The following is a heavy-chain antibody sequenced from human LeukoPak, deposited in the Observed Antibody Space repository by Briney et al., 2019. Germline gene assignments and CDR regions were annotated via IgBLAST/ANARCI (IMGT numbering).Heavy chain of an antibody. J-gene: IGHJ4*02. CDR2: ISSNGGST. V-gene: IGHV3-64*04. CDR3: ARVDTVMAYYFDL. D-gene: IGHD5-18*01. CDR1: GFTFSSYA. Sequence: GGSLRLSCSASGFTFSSYAMHWVRQAPGKGLEYVSAISSNGGSTYYADSVMGRFTISRHNSRNTLYLQMNSLRAEDTAVYYCARVDTVMAYYFDLWGQGTLVTVSS.